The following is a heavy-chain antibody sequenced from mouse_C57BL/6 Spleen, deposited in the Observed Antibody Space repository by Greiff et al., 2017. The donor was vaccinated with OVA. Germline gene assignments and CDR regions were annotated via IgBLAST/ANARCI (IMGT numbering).Heavy chain of an antibody. V-gene: IGHV1-81*01. J-gene: IGHJ3*01. D-gene: IGHD2-4*01. CDR2: IYPRSGNT. CDR1: GYTFTSYG. CDR3: AREDDYLFAY. Sequence: QVQLKESGAELARPGASVKLSCKASGYTFTSYGISWVKQRTGQGLEWIGEIYPRSGNTYYNEKFKCKATLTADKSSSTAYMELRSLTSEDSAVYFCAREDDYLFAYWGQGTLVTVSA.